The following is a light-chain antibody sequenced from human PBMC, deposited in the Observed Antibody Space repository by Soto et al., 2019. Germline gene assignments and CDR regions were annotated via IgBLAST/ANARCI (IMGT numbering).Light chain of an antibody. Sequence: EIVLTQSPATLSLSPGERATLSCRASQIVSSSYLACYQQNPDQPPILLIYGASSRPTGIPDRFSGSGSGTDFTLTISRLEPEDFAVYYCQHYGSTPWTFGQGTKVDIK. CDR3: QHYGSTPWT. V-gene: IGKV3-20*01. J-gene: IGKJ1*01. CDR1: QIVSSSY. CDR2: GAS.